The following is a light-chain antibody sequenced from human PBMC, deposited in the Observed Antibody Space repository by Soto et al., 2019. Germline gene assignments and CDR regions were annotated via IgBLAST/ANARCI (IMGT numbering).Light chain of an antibody. CDR1: SSDVGGYNY. V-gene: IGLV2-14*01. CDR3: SSYTSSSTLLG. J-gene: IGLJ1*01. Sequence: QSVLTQPASGSGSPGRSITISCTGTSSDVGGYNYVSWYQQHPGKAPKLMIYDVSNRPSGVSNRFSGSKSGNTASLTISGLQAEDEADYYCSSYTSSSTLLGFGTGTKVTVL. CDR2: DVS.